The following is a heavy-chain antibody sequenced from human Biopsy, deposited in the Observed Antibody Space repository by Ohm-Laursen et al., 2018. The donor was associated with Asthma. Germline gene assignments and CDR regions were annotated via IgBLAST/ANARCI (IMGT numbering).Heavy chain of an antibody. CDR2: ISVYNGNT. CDR1: GYTFNSAG. D-gene: IGHD3-10*01. CDR3: ARAVDYSHYYGIDV. V-gene: IGHV1-18*01. Sequence: SVRVSCKTSGYTFNSAGITGVRQAPGQGLEWMGWISVYNGNTKVAQKLQDRVTMITDTSTSTAYMELRSLRSDDTAVYFCARAVDYSHYYGIDVWGQGTTVTVS. J-gene: IGHJ6*02.